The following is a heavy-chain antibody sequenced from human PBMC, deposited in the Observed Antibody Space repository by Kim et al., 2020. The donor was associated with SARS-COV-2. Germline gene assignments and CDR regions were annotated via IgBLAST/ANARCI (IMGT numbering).Heavy chain of an antibody. Sequence: ASVKVSCKASGYSFINYAMNWVRQAPGQGLEWMGWINTNTGNPTYAQGFTGRFVFSLDTSVTTPYLEISSLKADDTAVYFCARGRYFSGANYYSDYWGQG. CDR3: ARGRYFSGANYYSDY. V-gene: IGHV7-4-1*02. D-gene: IGHD2-15*01. CDR1: GYSFINYA. J-gene: IGHJ4*02. CDR2: INTNTGNP.